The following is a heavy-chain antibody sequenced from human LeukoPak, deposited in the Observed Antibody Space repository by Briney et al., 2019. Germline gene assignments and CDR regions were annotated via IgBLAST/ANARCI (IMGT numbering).Heavy chain of an antibody. CDR3: ARCGIAAAGDYFDY. CDR1: GGSISSGGYY. D-gene: IGHD6-13*01. J-gene: IGHJ4*02. V-gene: IGHV4-31*03. Sequence: PSQSLSLTCPVSGGSISSGGYYWSWIRQHPGKGLEWLGYIYDSGTTYYNPWLKRRVTISVDTSKNQFSLKLSSVTAADTAVYYCARCGIAAAGDYFDYWGQGTLVTVSS. CDR2: IYDSGTT.